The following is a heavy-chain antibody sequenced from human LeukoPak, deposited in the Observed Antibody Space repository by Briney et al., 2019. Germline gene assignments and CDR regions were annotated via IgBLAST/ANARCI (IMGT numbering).Heavy chain of an antibody. CDR2: IFHSGSI. D-gene: IGHD3-22*01. Sequence: PSETLSLTCAVSGYSISGGYYWGWIRQSPGKGLEWIATIFHSGSIYYNPSLKSRVTLSVDTSKNQFSLKLNFVIAADTAVYYCARMGVSYYYDSSTYYPIAFDVWGQGTMVTVSS. V-gene: IGHV4-38-2*01. J-gene: IGHJ3*01. CDR3: ARMGVSYYYDSSTYYPIAFDV. CDR1: GYSISGGYY.